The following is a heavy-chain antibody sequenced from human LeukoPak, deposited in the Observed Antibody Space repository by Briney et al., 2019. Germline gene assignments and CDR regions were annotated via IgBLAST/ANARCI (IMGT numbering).Heavy chain of an antibody. CDR2: IAADGGVK. CDR1: GFKFSDHG. CDR3: ASSSSSWFDP. V-gene: IGHV3-30*03. D-gene: IGHD6-6*01. J-gene: IGHJ5*02. Sequence: GTSLRLSCVASGFKFSDHGMDWVRQAPGKGLEWVAVIAADGGVKQYADSVKGRFTLSRDNSKNTLFVQMDSLSVEDTAVYYCASSSSSWFDPWGQGTLVTVSS.